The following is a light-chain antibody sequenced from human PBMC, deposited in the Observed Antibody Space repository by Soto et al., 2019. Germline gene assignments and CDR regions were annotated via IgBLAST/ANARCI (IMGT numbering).Light chain of an antibody. CDR1: RSVSSN. V-gene: IGKV3-15*01. CDR3: QQYNNWPRGT. CDR2: GAS. J-gene: IGKJ1*01. Sequence: EILMTQSPATLSVSPGERSTLSGRASRSVSSNLAWYQQKPGQAPRLLIYGASTRATGIPARFSGSGSGTEFTLTISSLQSEDFAVYYCQQYNNWPRGTFGQGTKVDIK.